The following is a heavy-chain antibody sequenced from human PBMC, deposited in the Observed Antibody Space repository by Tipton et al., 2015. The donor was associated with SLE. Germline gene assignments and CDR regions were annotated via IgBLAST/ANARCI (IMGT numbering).Heavy chain of an antibody. Sequence: SLRLSCAASGFTFSDYYMSWIRQAPGKGLEWVSYISSSGSTIYYADSVKGRFTISRDNAKNSLYLQMNSLRAEDTAVYYCARQLYSSYSYMDVWGKGTTVTVSS. CDR2: ISSSGSTI. CDR3: ARQLYSSYSYMDV. D-gene: IGHD6-13*01. J-gene: IGHJ6*03. CDR1: GFTFSDYY. V-gene: IGHV3-11*04.